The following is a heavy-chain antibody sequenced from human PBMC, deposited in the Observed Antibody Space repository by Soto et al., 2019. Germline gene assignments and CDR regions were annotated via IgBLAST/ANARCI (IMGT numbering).Heavy chain of an antibody. CDR2: IYYSGST. CDR3: ARLVNSFDY. J-gene: IGHJ4*02. D-gene: IGHD2-15*01. CDR1: GGTISSSGCC. Sequence: SVTHSDTWTVLGGTISSSGCCWGWISQPPGKGLEWIGSIYYSGSTYYNPSLKSRVTISVDTSKNQFSLKLSSVTAADTAVYYCARLVNSFDYWGQGTLVTVS. V-gene: IGHV4-39*01.